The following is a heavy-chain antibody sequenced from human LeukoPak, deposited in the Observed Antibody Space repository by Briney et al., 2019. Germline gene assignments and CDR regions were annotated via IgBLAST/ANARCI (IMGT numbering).Heavy chain of an antibody. CDR2: IIPILGIA. CDR1: GGTFSSYA. D-gene: IGHD3-22*01. Sequence: SVKVSCKASGGTFSSYAISWVRQAPGQGLEWMGRIIPILGIANYAQKFQGRVTITADKSTSTAYMELSSLRSEDTAVYYCASDSSGYRDAFDIWGQGTMVTVS. V-gene: IGHV1-69*04. J-gene: IGHJ3*02. CDR3: ASDSSGYRDAFDI.